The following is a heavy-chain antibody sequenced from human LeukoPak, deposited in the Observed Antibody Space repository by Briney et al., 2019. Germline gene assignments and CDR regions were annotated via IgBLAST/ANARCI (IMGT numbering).Heavy chain of an antibody. CDR2: IYYSGST. Sequence: SETLSLTCTVSGGSISSHYWSWIRQPPGKGLEWIGYIYYSGSTNYSPSLKSRVTISVDTSKNQFSLKLSSVTAADTAVYYCAREGEDSSGYYYLGHWGQGTLATVSS. D-gene: IGHD3-22*01. CDR3: AREGEDSSGYYYLGH. V-gene: IGHV4-59*11. CDR1: GGSISSHY. J-gene: IGHJ4*02.